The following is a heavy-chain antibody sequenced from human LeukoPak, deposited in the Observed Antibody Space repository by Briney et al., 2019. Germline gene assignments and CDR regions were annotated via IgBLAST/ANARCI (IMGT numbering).Heavy chain of an antibody. CDR1: GYIFSNYG. Sequence: ASVKVSCKASGYIFSNYGISWARQAPGQGLEWMGWISDHNGNPNYARKFEGRVTMTTDASTSTAYMELTSLTSDDTAVYYCARDSLLGAPYTDYWGQGTLVTVSS. CDR3: ARDSLLGAPYTDY. CDR2: ISDHNGNP. D-gene: IGHD3-3*02. J-gene: IGHJ4*02. V-gene: IGHV1-18*01.